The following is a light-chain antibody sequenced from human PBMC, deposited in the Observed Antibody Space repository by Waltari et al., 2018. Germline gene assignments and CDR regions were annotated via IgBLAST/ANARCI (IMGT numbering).Light chain of an antibody. V-gene: IGKV3-20*01. CDR2: DAS. J-gene: IGKJ1*01. CDR3: QKYVNLPAT. CDR1: QSVGKY. Sequence: ELVLTQSPGTLSLSPGARATLSCRASQSVGKYLVWYQQKPGQAPRLLIYDASIRATGIPDRFSGSGSGTDFSLTISRLEPEDSAVYYCQKYVNLPATFGQGTKVEI.